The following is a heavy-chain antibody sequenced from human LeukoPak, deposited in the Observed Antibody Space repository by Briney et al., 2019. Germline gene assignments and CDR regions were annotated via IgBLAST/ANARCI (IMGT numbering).Heavy chain of an antibody. CDR3: ARQLYLEYYFDY. V-gene: IGHV1-46*01. CDR1: GYTFTSYY. D-gene: IGHD2-8*01. CDR2: INPSGGST. Sequence: ASVKVSCKASGYTFTSYYTHWVRQTPGQGLEWMGVINPSGGSTSYAQKFQGRVTMTRDTSTSTVYMELSSLRSEDTAVYYCARQLYLEYYFDYWGQGTLVTVSS. J-gene: IGHJ4*02.